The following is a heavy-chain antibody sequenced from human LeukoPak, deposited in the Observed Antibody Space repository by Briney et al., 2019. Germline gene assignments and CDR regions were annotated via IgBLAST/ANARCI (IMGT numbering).Heavy chain of an antibody. Sequence: GGSLRPSCAPSGLTFTAVAMSWVPEAPGKGRRWFSAFGVSGVGTYYADSVKGRFTIPRDNFKNTLYLQMNSLRAEDTAIYYCAKEGSALWFGELSYYFDSWGQGTLVTVSS. CDR3: AKEGSALWFGELSYYFDS. CDR1: GLTFTAVA. J-gene: IGHJ4*02. D-gene: IGHD3-10*01. CDR2: FGVSGVGT. V-gene: IGHV3-23*01.